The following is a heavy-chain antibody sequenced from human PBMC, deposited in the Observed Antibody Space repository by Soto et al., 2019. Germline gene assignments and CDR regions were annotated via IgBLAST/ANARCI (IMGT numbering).Heavy chain of an antibody. J-gene: IGHJ4*02. CDR2: IYWDDNK. Sequence: QITLKESGPTLVKPTQTLTLTCTFSGFSLNTGGEGVGWIHQPPGKALEWLALIYWDDNKRYSPSLKNRLTITKDTSKNQVVLTMTNMDPVDTATYYCAHRRISWLHFVGGYDYWGQGALVTVSS. D-gene: IGHD5-12*01. V-gene: IGHV2-5*02. CDR3: AHRRISWLHFVGGYDY. CDR1: GFSLNTGGEG.